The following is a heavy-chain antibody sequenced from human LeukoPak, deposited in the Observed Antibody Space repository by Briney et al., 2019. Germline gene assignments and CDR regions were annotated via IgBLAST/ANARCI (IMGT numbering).Heavy chain of an antibody. D-gene: IGHD6-19*01. CDR2: MYYSGST. CDR3: ASEYRSDSYFDL. Sequence: SETLSLTCNVSGGSVSRSNYYWTWIRQPPGTGLEWIGYMYYSGSTYYNPSLKSRVTISIDTSKNQFSLKLSSVTAADTAVYYCASEYRSDSYFDLWGRGTLVTVSS. CDR1: GGSVSRSNYY. J-gene: IGHJ2*01. V-gene: IGHV4-61*01.